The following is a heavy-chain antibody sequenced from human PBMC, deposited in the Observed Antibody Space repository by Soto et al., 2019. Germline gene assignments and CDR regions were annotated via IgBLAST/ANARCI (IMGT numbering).Heavy chain of an antibody. CDR1: GYTLTELS. CDR2: FDPEDGET. V-gene: IGHV1-24*01. CDR3: AAPWRCSGGSCYRTDWFDP. Sequence: QVQLVQSGAEVKKPGASVKVSCKVSGYTLTELSMHWVRQAPGKGLEWMGGFDPEDGETIYAQKFQGRVTMTEDTSTDTAYMELSSLRSEDTAVYYCAAPWRCSGGSCYRTDWFDPWGQGTLVTVSS. J-gene: IGHJ5*02. D-gene: IGHD2-15*01.